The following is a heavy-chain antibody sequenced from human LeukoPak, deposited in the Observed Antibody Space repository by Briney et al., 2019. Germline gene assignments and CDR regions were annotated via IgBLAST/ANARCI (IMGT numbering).Heavy chain of an antibody. CDR2: INPSGGST. CDR1: GYTFTSYY. Sequence: ASAKVSCKASGYTFTSYYMHWVRQAPGQGLEWMGIINPSGGSTSYAQKFQGRVTMTRDTSTSTVYMELSSLRSEDTAVYYCARAMQWLDEVAAPLDYWGQGTLVTVSS. CDR3: ARAMQWLDEVAAPLDY. D-gene: IGHD6-19*01. J-gene: IGHJ4*02. V-gene: IGHV1-46*01.